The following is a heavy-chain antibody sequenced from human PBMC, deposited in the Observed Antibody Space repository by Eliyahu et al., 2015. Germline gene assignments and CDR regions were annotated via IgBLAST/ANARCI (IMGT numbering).Heavy chain of an antibody. V-gene: IGHV1-69*04. CDR2: IIPILGIA. CDR1: GGTFXSYA. D-gene: IGHD4-11*01. CDR3: ARPALDYSNYEYYYYYGMDV. Sequence: QVQLVQSGAEVKKPGSSXKVSCKASGGTFXSYAISGVRQAPGQGLEWMGRIIPILGIANYAQKFQGRVTITADKSTSTAYMELSSLRSEDTAVYYCARPALDYSNYEYYYYYGMDVWGQGTTVTVSS. J-gene: IGHJ6*02.